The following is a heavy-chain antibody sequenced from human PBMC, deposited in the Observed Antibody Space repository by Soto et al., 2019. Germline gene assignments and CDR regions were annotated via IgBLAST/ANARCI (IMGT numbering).Heavy chain of an antibody. J-gene: IGHJ4*02. V-gene: IGHV3-53*01. CDR1: GFPDTINY. D-gene: IGHD3-22*01. CDR3: ARARYYYDSSGYYS. Sequence: GGSPTLASPTSGFPDTINYMTWVRQAPGKGLEWVSVIYSGGSTYYADSVKGRFTISRDNSKNTLYLQMNSLRAEDTAVYHCARARYYYDSSGYYSWGQGTLVTVSS. CDR2: IYSGGST.